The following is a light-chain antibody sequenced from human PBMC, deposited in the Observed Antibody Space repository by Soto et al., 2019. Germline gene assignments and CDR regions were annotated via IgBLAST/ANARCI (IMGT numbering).Light chain of an antibody. Sequence: DFQMTQSPSSLSASVGARVTITCQASQDISDFLNWYQQKPGAAPKLLIYDASNLQAGVPSRFSGSGSGTDFTFTISSLQPEDVATYYCQQYDNIPLTVGGGTKVDIK. CDR2: DAS. J-gene: IGKJ4*01. V-gene: IGKV1-33*01. CDR1: QDISDF. CDR3: QQYDNIPLT.